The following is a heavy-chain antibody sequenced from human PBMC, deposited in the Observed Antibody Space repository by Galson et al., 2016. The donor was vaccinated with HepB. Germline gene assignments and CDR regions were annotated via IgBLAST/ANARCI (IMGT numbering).Heavy chain of an antibody. CDR3: ARGRGSNWRDAFDI. CDR1: GVTFSTSA. D-gene: IGHD6-13*01. CDR2: IVAGNGDT. J-gene: IGHJ3*02. Sequence: SVKVSCKASGVTFSTSAVQWVRQARGQHLEWIGWIVAGNGDTKYAQKFQERVTITRDMSTRTAYMELRSLTSEDTAVYYCARGRGSNWRDAFDIWGQGTMVTVSS. V-gene: IGHV1-58*01.